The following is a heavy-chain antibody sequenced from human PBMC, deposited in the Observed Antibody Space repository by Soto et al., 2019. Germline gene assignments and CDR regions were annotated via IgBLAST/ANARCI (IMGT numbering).Heavy chain of an antibody. D-gene: IGHD6-19*01. J-gene: IGHJ4*02. CDR1: GYNFAGYW. CDR2: IYPSDSDT. Sequence: PGESLKISCKGSGYNFAGYWIAWVRQMPGKGLELMGIIYPSDSDTRYRPSFQGQVTISADKSISSAYLQMNSLRAEDTAVYYCARDPLISGSGWDHWGQGTLVTVSS. V-gene: IGHV5-51*01. CDR3: ARDPLISGSGWDH.